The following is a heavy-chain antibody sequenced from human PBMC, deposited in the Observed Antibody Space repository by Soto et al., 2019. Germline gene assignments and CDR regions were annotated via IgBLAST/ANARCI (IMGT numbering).Heavy chain of an antibody. CDR1: GLTFSNQA. Sequence: QVQLVESGGGVAQPGRSLTLSCAASGLTFSNQAMHWVRQAPGKGLEWVAVIWYDGSKKYYADSAKGRFTISRDNSKNTVYLQMNSLRAEDTAVYYCARDDPSYHGDLAFDYWGQGTLVTVSS. V-gene: IGHV3-33*01. D-gene: IGHD2-21*02. CDR2: IWYDGSKK. J-gene: IGHJ4*02. CDR3: ARDDPSYHGDLAFDY.